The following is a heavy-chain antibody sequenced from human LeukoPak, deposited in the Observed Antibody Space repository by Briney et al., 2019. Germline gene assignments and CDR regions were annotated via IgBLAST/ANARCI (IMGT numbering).Heavy chain of an antibody. D-gene: IGHD1-26*01. J-gene: IGHJ4*02. CDR2: IKQDGSEK. CDR3: AKDQRWESPHYLDS. CDR1: GFTFSDYW. Sequence: PGGSLRLSCAASGFTFSDYWLQWVRQAPGKGLEWVANIKQDGSEKYYVHSVKGRFTISRDNAKNSLYLEMNNLRAEDTAVYYCAKDQRWESPHYLDSWGQGALVTVSS. V-gene: IGHV3-7*03.